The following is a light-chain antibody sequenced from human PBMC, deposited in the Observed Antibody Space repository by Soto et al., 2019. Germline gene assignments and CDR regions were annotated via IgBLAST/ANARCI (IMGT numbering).Light chain of an antibody. Sequence: QSALTQPASVSGSPGQSITISCTGTSSDVGGCNNVSWYQQHPGKAPKLMIYDVCNRPSGVSNRFSGSKSGNTASLTISGLQAEDEADYYCSSYTSSSTLVVFGGGTKLTV. CDR3: SSYTSSSTLVV. CDR1: SSDVGGCNN. J-gene: IGLJ2*01. V-gene: IGLV2-14*01. CDR2: DVC.